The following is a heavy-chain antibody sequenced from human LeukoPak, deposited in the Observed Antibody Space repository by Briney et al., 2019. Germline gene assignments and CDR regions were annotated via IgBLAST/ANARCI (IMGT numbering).Heavy chain of an antibody. J-gene: IGHJ4*02. Sequence: PGGSLRLSCAASGFTVSSNYMSWVRQAPGKGLEWVSLIYSGGSTYYADSVKGRFTISRDNSKNTLYLQMNSLRAEDTAVYYCAVYCSGGCYSGLVWGQGTLVTVSS. CDR2: IYSGGST. V-gene: IGHV3-53*01. CDR3: AVYCSGGCYSGLV. CDR1: GFTVSSNY. D-gene: IGHD2-21*02.